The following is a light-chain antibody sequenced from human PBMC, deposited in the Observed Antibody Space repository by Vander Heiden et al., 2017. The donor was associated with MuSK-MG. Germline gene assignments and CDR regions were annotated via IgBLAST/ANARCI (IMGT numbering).Light chain of an antibody. J-gene: IGKJ2*01. CDR3: RQALQTPRT. CDR2: LGS. Sequence: DIVMTPSPLSLPVTPGEPASISCRSSQSLLHSNGYNYLDWYLQKPGQSPQLLIYLGSNRASGVPDRLSGSGSGTDFTLKISRVEAEDVGVYYCRQALQTPRTFGQGTKLEIK. V-gene: IGKV2-28*01. CDR1: QSLLHSNGYNY.